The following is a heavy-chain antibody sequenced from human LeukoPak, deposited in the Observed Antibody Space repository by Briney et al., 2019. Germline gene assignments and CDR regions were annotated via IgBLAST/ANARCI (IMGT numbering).Heavy chain of an antibody. V-gene: IGHV1-2*02. CDR1: GYTFTGYY. D-gene: IGHD4-23*01. J-gene: IGHJ4*02. CDR2: INPNSGGT. Sequence: ASVTVSCKASGYTFTGYYMHWVRQAPGQGLEWMGWINPNSGGTNYAQKFQGRVTMTRDTSISTAYMELSRLRSDDTAVYYCARDRGDGGNENFIDYWGQGTLVTVSS. CDR3: ARDRGDGGNENFIDY.